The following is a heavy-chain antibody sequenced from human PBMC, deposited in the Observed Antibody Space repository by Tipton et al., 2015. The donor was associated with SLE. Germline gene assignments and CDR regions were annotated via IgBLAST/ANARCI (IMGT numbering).Heavy chain of an antibody. CDR3: AREGVGGFDH. V-gene: IGHV3-7*01. Sequence: SLRLSCAASGFTFTSYWMSWVRQAPGKGLEWVANIKQDGSDKDCVDSVKGRFTISRDNAKNSLYLQMNSLRAEDTAVYYCAREGVGGFDHWGRGTLVTVSS. CDR2: IKQDGSDK. J-gene: IGHJ4*02. D-gene: IGHD1-26*01. CDR1: GFTFTSYW.